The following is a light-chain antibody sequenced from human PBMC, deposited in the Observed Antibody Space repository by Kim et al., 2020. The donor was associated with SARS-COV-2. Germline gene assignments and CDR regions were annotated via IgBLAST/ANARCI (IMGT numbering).Light chain of an antibody. CDR1: QSVSSN. Sequence: VAPGERATLSCRDSQSVSSNLDRYQQKPGQAPRLLLYGASTRATGIPARFSGSGSGTEFTLNNRSLQSEDFAVYYCQQYNNWTLYTFRKGNELEI. CDR3: QQYNNWTLYT. J-gene: IGKJ2*01. V-gene: IGKV3-15*01. CDR2: GAS.